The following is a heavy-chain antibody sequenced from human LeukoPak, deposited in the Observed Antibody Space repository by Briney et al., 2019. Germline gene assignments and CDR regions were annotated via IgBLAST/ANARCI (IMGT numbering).Heavy chain of an antibody. CDR3: ARASDYYDSSGSIISFDY. Sequence: ASVKVSCKASGYTFTSYYMHWVRQAPGQGLEWMGIINPSGGSTSYAQKFQGRVTMTRDMSTSTVYMELSSLRSEDTAVYYCARASDYYDSSGSIISFDYWGQGTLVTVSS. D-gene: IGHD3-22*01. V-gene: IGHV1-46*01. CDR1: GYTFTSYY. CDR2: INPSGGST. J-gene: IGHJ4*02.